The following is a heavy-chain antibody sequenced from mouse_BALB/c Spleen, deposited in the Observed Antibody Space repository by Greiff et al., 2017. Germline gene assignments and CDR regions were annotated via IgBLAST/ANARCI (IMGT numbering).Heavy chain of an antibody. J-gene: IGHJ3*01. D-gene: IGHD4-1*02. CDR3: ARSTGAWFAY. CDR2: ISNGGGST. Sequence: DVMLVESGGGLVQPGGSLKLSCAASGFTFSSYTMSWVRQTPEKRLEWVAYISNGGGSTYYPDTVKGRFTISRDNAKNTLYLQMSSLKSEDTAMYYCARSTGAWFAYWGQGTLVTVSA. V-gene: IGHV5-12-2*01. CDR1: GFTFSSYT.